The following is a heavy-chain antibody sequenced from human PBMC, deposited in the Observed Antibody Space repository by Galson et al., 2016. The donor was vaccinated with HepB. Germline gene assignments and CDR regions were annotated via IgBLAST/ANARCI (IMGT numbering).Heavy chain of an antibody. D-gene: IGHD3-10*01. Sequence: SLRLSCAASGSTFSNYDMHWVRQATGKSLEWVSGIGTVGATFYAGSVKGRFTISREDARNSLYLQMNSLRAGDTAVYYCVRAPGEVFNAFDIWGQGTMVTVSS. CDR2: IGTVGAT. CDR3: VRAPGEVFNAFDI. J-gene: IGHJ3*02. V-gene: IGHV3-13*01. CDR1: GSTFSNYD.